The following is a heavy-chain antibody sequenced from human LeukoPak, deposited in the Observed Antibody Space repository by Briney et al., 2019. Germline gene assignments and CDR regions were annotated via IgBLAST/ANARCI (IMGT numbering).Heavy chain of an antibody. J-gene: IGHJ5*02. CDR3: ARTARGYSYPFNP. CDR1: GFTFSAYW. D-gene: IGHD5-12*01. CDR2: IKQDGSEK. V-gene: IGHV3-7*01. Sequence: GGSLGLSCVASGFTFSAYWMSWVRQAPGKGLEWVANIKQDGSEKYYVDSMKGRFTISRDNAKNSLFLQMNSLRAEDTAVYYCARTARGYSYPFNPWGQGTLVTVSS.